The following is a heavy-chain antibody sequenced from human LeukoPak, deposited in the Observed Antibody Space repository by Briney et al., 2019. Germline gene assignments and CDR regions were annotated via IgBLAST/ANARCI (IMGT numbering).Heavy chain of an antibody. CDR1: GGSISSYY. D-gene: IGHD5-12*01. V-gene: IGHV4-59*01. CDR3: ARDLGYGGYARFDY. Sequence: SETLSLTCTVPGGSISSYYWSWIRQPPGQGLEWIGYIYYTGSTNYNPSLKSRVTISVDTSKNQFSLKVSSVTAADTAVYYCARDLGYGGYARFDYWGQGTLVTVSS. CDR2: IYYTGST. J-gene: IGHJ4*02.